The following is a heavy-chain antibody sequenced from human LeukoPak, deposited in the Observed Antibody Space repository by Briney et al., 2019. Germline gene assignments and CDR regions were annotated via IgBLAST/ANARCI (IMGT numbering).Heavy chain of an antibody. D-gene: IGHD3-10*01. Sequence: SGGSLILSCAASGFIFSNYWMHWVRQVPGKGLLWVSRIDSDENGGSGTMYADSVKGRFTISRDNAMNTLYLHMNSLRVEDTAVFYCAREAYGSGKRYFDYWGQGTLVTVSS. J-gene: IGHJ4*02. CDR2: IDSDENGGSGT. V-gene: IGHV3-74*03. CDR1: GFIFSNYW. CDR3: AREAYGSGKRYFDY.